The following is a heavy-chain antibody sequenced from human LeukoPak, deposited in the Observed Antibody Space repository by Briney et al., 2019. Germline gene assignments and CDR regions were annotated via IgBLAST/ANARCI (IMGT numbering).Heavy chain of an antibody. CDR1: GFTFSSYV. J-gene: IGHJ3*02. CDR3: ARVTYYGSGSYYTGDGSAFDI. Sequence: PGGSLRLSCAASGFTFSSYVMHWVRQAPGKGLEWVAVIWYDGSNKYYADSVKGRFTISRDNSKNTLYLQMNSLRAEDTAVYYCARVTYYGSGSYYTGDGSAFDIWGQGTMVTVSS. D-gene: IGHD3-10*01. CDR2: IWYDGSNK. V-gene: IGHV3-33*01.